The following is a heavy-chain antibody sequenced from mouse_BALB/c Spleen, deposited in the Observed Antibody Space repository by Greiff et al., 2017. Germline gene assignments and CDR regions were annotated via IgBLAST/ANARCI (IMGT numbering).Heavy chain of an antibody. CDR1: GFTFSSFG. CDR3: ARRQEGGYYAMDY. Sequence: EVQLVESGGGLVQPGGSLKLSCAASGFTFSSFGMHWVRQAPEQGLEWVGDINNGSSTIYYAETVKGQFTISRDNPKNTLYLQISSLRSEDTAVYYCARRQEGGYYAMDYWGQGTSVTVSS. J-gene: IGHJ4*01. D-gene: IGHD6-1*01. V-gene: IGHV5-17*02. CDR2: INNGSSTI.